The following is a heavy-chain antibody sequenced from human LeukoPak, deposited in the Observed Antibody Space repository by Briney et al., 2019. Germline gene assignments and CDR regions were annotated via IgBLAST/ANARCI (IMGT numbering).Heavy chain of an antibody. CDR2: IYTSGST. D-gene: IGHD3-16*01. CDR3: ARGAGFLGDMDV. J-gene: IGHJ6*03. V-gene: IGHV4-61*02. CDR1: GGSVSSGSYY. Sequence: SQTLSLTCTVSGGSVSSGSYYWSWIRQPAGKGLEWFGRIYTSGSTNYNPSLKSRVTISVDTSNNQFSLRLSSVTAADTAVYYCARGAGFLGDMDVWGKGTTVTVSS.